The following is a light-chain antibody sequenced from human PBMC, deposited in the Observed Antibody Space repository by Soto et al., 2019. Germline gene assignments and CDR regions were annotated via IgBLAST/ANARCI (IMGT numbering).Light chain of an antibody. Sequence: QSAVTQPPSASGSPGQSVTISCTGTSGDIGGYDYVSWYQQHPGKAPKLMIYEVTKRPLGVPDRFSGSKSGNTASLTVSGLXAEDEAGYYCSSYAGSNNPYVFGTGTKVTVL. CDR3: SSYAGSNNPYV. J-gene: IGLJ1*01. CDR2: EVT. V-gene: IGLV2-8*01. CDR1: SGDIGGYDY.